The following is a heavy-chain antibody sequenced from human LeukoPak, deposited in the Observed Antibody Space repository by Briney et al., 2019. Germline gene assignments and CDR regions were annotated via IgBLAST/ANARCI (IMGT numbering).Heavy chain of an antibody. D-gene: IGHD3-16*01. CDR1: GFTFSSHG. CDR3: AKDLNYGSLWFDP. Sequence: PGRSLRLSCAASGFTFSSHGMQWVRQAPGKGLEWVALIWYDGSKTNYVDSVMGRFTISRDSSKNTLYLQMDNLRVEDTAVYFCAKDLNYGSLWFDPWGQGTLVTVSS. CDR2: IWYDGSKT. J-gene: IGHJ5*02. V-gene: IGHV3-33*06.